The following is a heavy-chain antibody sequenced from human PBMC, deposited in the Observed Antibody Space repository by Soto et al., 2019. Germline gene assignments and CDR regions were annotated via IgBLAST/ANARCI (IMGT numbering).Heavy chain of an antibody. D-gene: IGHD6-6*01. CDR1: GYTFTGYY. V-gene: IGHV1-2*02. CDR2: INPNSGGT. J-gene: IGHJ5*02. Sequence: QVQLVQSGAEVKKPGASVKVSCKASGYTFTGYYMHWVRQAPGQGLEWMGWINPNSGGTNYAQKFQGRVTMTRDTSTSTVYMELSSLRSEDTAVYYCARESWDSSSSGGGGWFDPWGQGTLVTVSS. CDR3: ARESWDSSSSGGGGWFDP.